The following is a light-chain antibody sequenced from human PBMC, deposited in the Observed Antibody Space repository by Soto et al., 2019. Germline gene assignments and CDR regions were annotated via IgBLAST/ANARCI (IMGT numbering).Light chain of an antibody. CDR1: QTVSNNY. V-gene: IGKV3-20*01. J-gene: IGKJ1*01. Sequence: EIVLTQSPGTLSLSPGDRATLSCRASQTVSNNYLAWCQQKPGQAPRVIMYGASRRATGIPDRFSGGGSGTDFTLTISRLEPEDFGVYYCQQYNKWPPETFGQGTKVEIK. CDR3: QQYNKWPPET. CDR2: GAS.